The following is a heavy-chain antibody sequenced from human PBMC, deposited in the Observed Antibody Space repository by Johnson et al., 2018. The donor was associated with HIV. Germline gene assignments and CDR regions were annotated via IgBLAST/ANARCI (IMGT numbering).Heavy chain of an antibody. J-gene: IGHJ3*02. V-gene: IGHV3-30*03. Sequence: QVQLVESGGGFVKPGGSLRLSCAASGFTFNNAWMSWVRQAPGKGLEWVAFVSYDGTNEFYADSVKGRFTISRDNSKNTLYLQMNSLRAEDTAVYYCARDRTITGNDPFDIWGQGTMVTVSS. CDR1: GFTFNNAW. CDR3: ARDRTITGNDPFDI. D-gene: IGHD1-20*01. CDR2: VSYDGTNE.